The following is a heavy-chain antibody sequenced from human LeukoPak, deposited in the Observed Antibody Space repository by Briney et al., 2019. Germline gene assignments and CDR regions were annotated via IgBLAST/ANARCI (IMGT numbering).Heavy chain of an antibody. V-gene: IGHV3-30*03. CDR3: ASSSDRSSSWSNYFDY. CDR1: GFTFSTYI. D-gene: IGHD6-13*01. CDR2: ISYDGSSK. J-gene: IGHJ4*02. Sequence: GGSLRLSCAASGFTFSTYIMNWVRQAPGKGLEWVAVISYDGSSKYYADSVKGRFTISRDNSKNTLYLQMNSLRAEDTAVYYCASSSDRSSSWSNYFDYWGQGTLVTVSS.